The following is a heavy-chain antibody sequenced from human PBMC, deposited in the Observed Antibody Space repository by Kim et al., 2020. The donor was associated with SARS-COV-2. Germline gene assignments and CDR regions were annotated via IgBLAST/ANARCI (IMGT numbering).Heavy chain of an antibody. J-gene: IGHJ4*02. CDR3: ARDLNGDYVSPFDY. Sequence: GGSLRLSCAASGFTFSSYAMHWVRQAPGKGLEWVAVISYDGSNKYYADSVKGRFTISRDNSKNTLYLQMNSLRAQDTAVYYCARDLNGDYVSPFDYWGQGTLVTVSS. CDR1: GFTFSSYA. D-gene: IGHD4-17*01. V-gene: IGHV3-30-3*01. CDR2: ISYDGSNK.